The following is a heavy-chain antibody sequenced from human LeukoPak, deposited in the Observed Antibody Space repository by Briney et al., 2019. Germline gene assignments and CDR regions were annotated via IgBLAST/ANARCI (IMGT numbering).Heavy chain of an antibody. CDR2: IYHSGST. V-gene: IGHV4-38-2*02. CDR1: GYSISSGYY. CDR3: ARESPAYDYVWGSLKNWFDP. J-gene: IGHJ5*02. D-gene: IGHD3-16*01. Sequence: SETLSLTCTVSGYSISSGYYWGWIRQPPGKGLDWIVSIYHSGSTYYNPSLKSRVTISVDTSKNQFSLKLSSVTAADTAVYYCARESPAYDYVWGSLKNWFDPWGQGTLVTVSS.